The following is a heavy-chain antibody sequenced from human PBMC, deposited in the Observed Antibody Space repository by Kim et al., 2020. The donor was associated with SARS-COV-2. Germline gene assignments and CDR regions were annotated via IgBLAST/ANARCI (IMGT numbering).Heavy chain of an antibody. J-gene: IGHJ4*02. V-gene: IGHV3-53*01. CDR3: ARFHAGRTSHLDY. Sequence: GGSLRLSCAASGFTVSSNYMSWVRQAPGQGLEWVSVIYSGSITYYADSVKGRFTISRDTSKNTVYLEMNSLRAADTAVYYCARFHAGRTSHLDYWGQGT. CDR1: GFTVSSNY. CDR2: IYSGSIT.